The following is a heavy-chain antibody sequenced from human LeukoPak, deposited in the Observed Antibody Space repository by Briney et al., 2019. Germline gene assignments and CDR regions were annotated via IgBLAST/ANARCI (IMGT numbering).Heavy chain of an antibody. CDR1: GFTFSSYA. Sequence: PGGSLRLSCAASGFTFSSYAMSWVRHAPGKGLEWVSAISGSGGSTYYADSVKGRFTISRDNSKNTLYLQMNSLRAEDTAVYYCAPSPHLDSSGFGPSGFDPWGQGTLVTVSS. CDR2: ISGSGGST. CDR3: APSPHLDSSGFGPSGFDP. D-gene: IGHD6-19*01. J-gene: IGHJ5*02. V-gene: IGHV3-23*01.